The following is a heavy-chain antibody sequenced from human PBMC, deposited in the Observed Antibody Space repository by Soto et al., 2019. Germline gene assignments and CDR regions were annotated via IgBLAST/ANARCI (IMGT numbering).Heavy chain of an antibody. V-gene: IGHV3-30*18. J-gene: IGHJ6*02. CDR1: GFTLTNNG. CDR2: ISSDGSSY. Sequence: GPLRLSCVASGFTLTNNGMHWVRQAPGQGLEWVAVISSDGSSYYYGDSVRGRFTISRDTSKNTLFLEMNSLTTADTAVYYCAKDRGLAESGTWSHYYYGMDVWGQGTSVTVSS. D-gene: IGHD1-26*01. CDR3: AKDRGLAESGTWSHYYYGMDV.